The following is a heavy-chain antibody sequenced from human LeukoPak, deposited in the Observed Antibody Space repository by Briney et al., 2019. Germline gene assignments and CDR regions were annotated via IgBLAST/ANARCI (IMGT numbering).Heavy chain of an antibody. CDR2: ISSRSSYI. CDR3: ARSHPKLGELTEDDY. D-gene: IGHD3-16*01. CDR1: GFAFSSYS. Sequence: PGGSLRLSCAASGFAFSSYSMNWVRQAPGKGLEWVSSISSRSSYIYYADSVRGRFTISRDHAKHSLYLQITSLRAEDTAVYYCARSHPKLGELTEDDYWGQGTLVTVSS. J-gene: IGHJ4*02. V-gene: IGHV3-21*01.